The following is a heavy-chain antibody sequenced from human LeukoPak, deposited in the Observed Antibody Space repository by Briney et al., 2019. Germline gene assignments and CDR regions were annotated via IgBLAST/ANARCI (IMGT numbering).Heavy chain of an antibody. Sequence: SETLSLTCTVSGDSINGYYWTWIRQPPGKGLEWIGYIYYGGSTNYNPSLKSRVTISLDTSKTQFSLKLSSVTAADTAVYYCATRAAGFDYWGQGTLVTVSS. V-gene: IGHV4-59*08. CDR2: IYYGGST. CDR1: GDSINGYY. D-gene: IGHD6-13*01. CDR3: ATRAAGFDY. J-gene: IGHJ4*02.